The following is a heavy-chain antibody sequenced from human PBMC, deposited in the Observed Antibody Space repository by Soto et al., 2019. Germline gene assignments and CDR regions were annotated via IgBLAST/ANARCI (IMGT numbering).Heavy chain of an antibody. Sequence: SCAASGFTFSIYAMTCVLQSPGKGLDWVSAISYSGVSTYYADSVKGRFTISRDSSENTLSLQMNSLRVDDTAVYYCARTRGYSDYDLDYWGQGTLVTVSS. D-gene: IGHD5-12*01. V-gene: IGHV3-23*01. CDR2: ISYSGVST. CDR3: ARTRGYSDYDLDY. J-gene: IGHJ4*02. CDR1: GFTFSIYA.